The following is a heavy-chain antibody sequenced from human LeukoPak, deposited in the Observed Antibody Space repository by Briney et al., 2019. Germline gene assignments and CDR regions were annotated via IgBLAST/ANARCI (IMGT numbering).Heavy chain of an antibody. CDR3: ARGLMSDGIAAAGTNY. V-gene: IGHV1-18*01. CDR2: ISAYNGNT. Sequence: GASVKVSCKASGYTFTSYGISWVRQAPGQGLEWMGWISAYNGNTNYAQKLQGRVTITADESTSTAYMELSSLRSEDTAVYYCARGLMSDGIAAAGTNYWGQGTLVTVSS. J-gene: IGHJ4*02. D-gene: IGHD6-13*01. CDR1: GYTFTSYG.